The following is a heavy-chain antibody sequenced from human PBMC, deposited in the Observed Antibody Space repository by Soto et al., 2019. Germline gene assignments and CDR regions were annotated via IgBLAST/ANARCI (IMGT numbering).Heavy chain of an antibody. J-gene: IGHJ6*02. CDR2: ISAYNGNT. Sequence: QVQLVQSGAEVKKPGASVKVSCKASGYTFTSYGISWVRQAPGQGLEWMGWISAYNGNTNYAQKLQGRVTMTTDTSTSTAYMELRSLRSDDTAVYYCARRWVLPIGYYYYYGMDVWGQGTTVTVSS. D-gene: IGHD1-26*01. CDR1: GYTFTSYG. CDR3: ARRWVLPIGYYYYYGMDV. V-gene: IGHV1-18*01.